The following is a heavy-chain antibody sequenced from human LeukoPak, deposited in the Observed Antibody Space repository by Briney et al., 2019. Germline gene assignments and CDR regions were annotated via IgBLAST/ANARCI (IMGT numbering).Heavy chain of an antibody. Sequence: ASVKVSCKASGYTFTSYGISWVRQAPRQGLEWMGWISAYNGNTNYAQKLQGRVTMTTDTSTSTAYMELRSLRSDDTAVYYCARGLIINIVVVPAAHDAFDIWGQGTMVTVSS. CDR3: ARGLIINIVVVPAAHDAFDI. CDR1: GYTFTSYG. D-gene: IGHD2-2*01. CDR2: ISAYNGNT. V-gene: IGHV1-18*01. J-gene: IGHJ3*02.